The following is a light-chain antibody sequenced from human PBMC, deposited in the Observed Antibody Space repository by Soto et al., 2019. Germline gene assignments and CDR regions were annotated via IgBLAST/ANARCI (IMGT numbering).Light chain of an antibody. CDR2: AAS. Sequence: DIQMTQSPSTLSASVEDRVTITCRASQSISSWLAWYQQKPGKAPKLLIYAASTLQSGVPSRFSGSGSGTEFTLTISSLQPEDFATYYCQQLKSNLITFGQGTRLEIK. CDR3: QQLKSNLIT. J-gene: IGKJ5*01. V-gene: IGKV1-5*01. CDR1: QSISSW.